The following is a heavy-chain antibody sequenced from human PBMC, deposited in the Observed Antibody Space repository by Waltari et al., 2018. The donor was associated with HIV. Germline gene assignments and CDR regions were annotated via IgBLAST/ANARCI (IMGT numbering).Heavy chain of an antibody. Sequence: QVQLVQSGAEVKKPGASVKVSCKASGYTFTSYAMHWVRQAPGQRLEWMGWITAGNGNTKYSQKFQGRVTITRDTSASTAYMELSSLRSEDTAVYYCARGYYGSGSYSFDIWGQGTMVTVSS. CDR2: ITAGNGNT. CDR3: ARGYYGSGSYSFDI. J-gene: IGHJ3*02. CDR1: GYTFTSYA. V-gene: IGHV1-3*01. D-gene: IGHD3-10*01.